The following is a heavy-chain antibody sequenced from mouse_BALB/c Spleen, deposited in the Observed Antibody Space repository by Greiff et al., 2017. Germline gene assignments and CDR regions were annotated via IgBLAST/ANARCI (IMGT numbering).Heavy chain of an antibody. CDR2: ISYSGST. CDR1: GYSITSDYA. Sequence: EVKLVESGPGLVKPSQSLSLTCTVTGYSITSDYAWNWIRQFPGNKLEWMGYISYSGSTSYNPSLKSRISITRDTSKNQFFLQLNSVTTEDTATYYCARFDYDPWFAYWGQGTLVTVSA. V-gene: IGHV3-2*02. D-gene: IGHD2-4*01. CDR3: ARFDYDPWFAY. J-gene: IGHJ3*01.